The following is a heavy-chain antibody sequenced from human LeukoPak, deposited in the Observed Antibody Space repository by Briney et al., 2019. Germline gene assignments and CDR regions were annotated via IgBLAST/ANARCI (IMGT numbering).Heavy chain of an antibody. CDR2: ISADGKTA. D-gene: IGHD6-19*01. CDR1: EFTFNSHV. V-gene: IGHV3-30*03. Sequence: GGSLRLSCAASEFTFNSHVMHWFRQAPGKGLEWVAVISADGKTAYYADSLKGRFTISRDNAKNSLYLQMNSPRAEDTAVYYCARGIYSSGWYGFDYWGQGTLVTVSS. CDR3: ARGIYSSGWYGFDY. J-gene: IGHJ4*02.